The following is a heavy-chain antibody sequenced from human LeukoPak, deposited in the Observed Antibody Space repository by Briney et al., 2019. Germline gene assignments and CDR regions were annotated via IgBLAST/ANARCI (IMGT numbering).Heavy chain of an antibody. CDR1: GYTLTELS. D-gene: IGHD3-10*01. J-gene: IGHJ6*04. CDR3: ATVPSGYYGSGSYSNVYYYYGMDV. CDR2: FDPEDGET. V-gene: IGHV1-24*01. Sequence: ASVKLSCKVSGYTLTELSMHWVRQAPGKGLEWMGGFDPEDGETIYAQKFQGRVTMTEDTSTDTAYLELSGLRSEDTAVYYCATVPSGYYGSGSYSNVYYYYGMDVWGKGTTVTVSS.